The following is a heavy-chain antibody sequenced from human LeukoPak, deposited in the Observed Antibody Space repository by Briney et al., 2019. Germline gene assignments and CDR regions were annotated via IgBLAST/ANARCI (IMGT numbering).Heavy chain of an antibody. CDR3: ARTGIVGATSWFDP. Sequence: SQTLSLTCAISGDSVSSNSAAWNWIRQSPSRGLEWLGRTYYRAKWYHDYALSVKSRITHDPDTSKNQVSLQLNSVTPEDTAVYYCARTGIVGATSWFDPWGQGTLVTVSS. V-gene: IGHV6-1*01. D-gene: IGHD1-26*01. J-gene: IGHJ5*02. CDR1: GDSVSSNSAA. CDR2: TYYRAKWYH.